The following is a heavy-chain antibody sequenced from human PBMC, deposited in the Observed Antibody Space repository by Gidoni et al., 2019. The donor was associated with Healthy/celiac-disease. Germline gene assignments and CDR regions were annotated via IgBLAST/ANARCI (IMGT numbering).Heavy chain of an antibody. CDR3: AREITSWELGEEAFDI. D-gene: IGHD7-27*01. J-gene: IGHJ3*02. CDR2: ISYDGSNK. CDR1: GFTFSSYA. Sequence: QVQLVESGGGVVQPGRSLRLSCAASGFTFSSYAMHWVRQAPGKGLDWVAVISYDGSNKYYADSVKGRFTISRDNSKNTLYLQMNSLRAEDTAVYYCAREITSWELGEEAFDIWGQGTMVTVSS. V-gene: IGHV3-30*01.